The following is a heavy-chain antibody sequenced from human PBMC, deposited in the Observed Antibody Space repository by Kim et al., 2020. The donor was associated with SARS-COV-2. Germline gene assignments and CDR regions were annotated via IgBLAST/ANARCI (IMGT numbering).Heavy chain of an antibody. V-gene: IGHV3-30-3*01. Sequence: GGSLRLSCAASRFTFSSYAMHWVRQAPGKGLEWVAVISYDGSNKYYADSVKGRFTISRDNSKNTLYLQMNSLRTEDTAVYYCARVPAPLWFREPPDVWGKGTTVTVSS. CDR3: ARVPAPLWFREPPDV. CDR1: RFTFSSYA. CDR2: ISYDGSNK. D-gene: IGHD3-10*01. J-gene: IGHJ6*04.